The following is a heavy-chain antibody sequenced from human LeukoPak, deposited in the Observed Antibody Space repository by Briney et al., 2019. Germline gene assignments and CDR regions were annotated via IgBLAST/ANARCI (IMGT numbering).Heavy chain of an antibody. CDR2: VYYSGST. CDR3: ARAQYCSGGTCYSVNWFDP. CDR1: GGSVSSSGYY. J-gene: IGHJ5*02. Sequence: SETLSLTCTVSGGSVSSSGYYWTWIRQPPGKGLEWIGYVYYSGSTNYNPSLKSRVIISVGTSKNQFSLKLSSVIDADTAVYYCARAQYCSGGTCYSVNWFDPWGQGTPVTVSS. V-gene: IGHV4-61*08. D-gene: IGHD2-15*01.